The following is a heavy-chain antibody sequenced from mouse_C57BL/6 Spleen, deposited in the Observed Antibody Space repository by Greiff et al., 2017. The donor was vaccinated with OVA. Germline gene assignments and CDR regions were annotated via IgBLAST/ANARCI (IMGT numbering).Heavy chain of an antibody. V-gene: IGHV1-85*01. CDR3: ARGRLWDAMDY. CDR1: GYTFTSYD. J-gene: IGHJ4*01. D-gene: IGHD1-1*02. CDR2: ISPRDGST. Sequence: QVHVKQSGPELVKPGASVKLSCKASGYTFTSYDINWVKQRPGPGLEWIGWISPRDGSTKYNEKFKGKATLTVDTSASTTYMELHSLTSEDSAVYFCARGRLWDAMDYWGQGTSVTVSS.